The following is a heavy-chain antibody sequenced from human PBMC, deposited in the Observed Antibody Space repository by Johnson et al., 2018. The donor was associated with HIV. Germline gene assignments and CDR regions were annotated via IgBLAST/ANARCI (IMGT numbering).Heavy chain of an antibody. CDR3: ARDKANWGPSRDVGAFDI. CDR2: ISGSGGST. CDR1: GFTFSSYA. J-gene: IGHJ3*02. V-gene: IGHV3-23*04. Sequence: QLVESGGGLVQPGGSLRLSCAASGFTFSSYAMSWVRQAPGKGLEWVSAISGSGGSTYYADSVKGRFTISRDNSKNTLYLQMNSLRAEDTAVYYCARDKANWGPSRDVGAFDIWGQGTMVTVSS. D-gene: IGHD7-27*01.